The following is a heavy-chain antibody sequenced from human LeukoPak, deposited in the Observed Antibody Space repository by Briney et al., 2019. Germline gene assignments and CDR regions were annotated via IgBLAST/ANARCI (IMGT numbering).Heavy chain of an antibody. CDR1: GYTFTSYY. D-gene: IGHD3-10*01. CDR2: INPSGGST. V-gene: IGHV1-46*01. J-gene: IGHJ6*03. CDR3: ARGPSITMVRGGQWYYYMDV. Sequence: ASVKVSCKAPGYTFTSYYMYWVRQDPGQGLEWMGIINPSGGSTNYAQKFQGRVTMTRDTSTSTVYMELSRLRSEDTAVYYCARGPSITMVRGGQWYYYMDVWGKGTTITISS.